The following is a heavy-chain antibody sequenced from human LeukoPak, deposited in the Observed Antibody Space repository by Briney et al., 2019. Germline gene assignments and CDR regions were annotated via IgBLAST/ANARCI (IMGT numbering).Heavy chain of an antibody. Sequence: SETLSLTCAVYGGSFSGYYWSWIRQPPEKGLEWIGEINHSGSTNYNPSLKSRVTISVDTSKNQFSLKLSSVTAADTAVYYCARGPANDYGGTLYYYYMDVWGKGTTVTVSS. CDR2: INHSGST. J-gene: IGHJ6*03. V-gene: IGHV4-34*01. CDR3: ARGPANDYGGTLYYYYMDV. CDR1: GGSFSGYY. D-gene: IGHD4-23*01.